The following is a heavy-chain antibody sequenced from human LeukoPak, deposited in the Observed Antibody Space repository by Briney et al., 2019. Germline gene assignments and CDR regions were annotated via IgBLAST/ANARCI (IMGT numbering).Heavy chain of an antibody. V-gene: IGHV3-30*18. J-gene: IGHJ1*01. D-gene: IGHD4-17*01. CDR2: ISYDGSNK. CDR1: GFTFSSYG. Sequence: GGSLRLSCAASGFTFSSYGMPWVRQAPGKGLEWVAVISYDGSNKYYADSVKGRFTISRDNSKNTLYLQMNSLRAEDTAVYYCAKDPRTTVFRFQHWGQGTLVTVSS. CDR3: AKDPRTTVFRFQH.